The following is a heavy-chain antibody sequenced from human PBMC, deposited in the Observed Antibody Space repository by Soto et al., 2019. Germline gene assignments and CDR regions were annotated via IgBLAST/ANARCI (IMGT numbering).Heavy chain of an antibody. J-gene: IGHJ6*04. V-gene: IGHV4-59*02. CDR2: MHYTGFS. D-gene: IGHD4-17*01. Sequence: SETLSLTCSFSGDSVTSHYLTWIRQSPEKGLEWIGYMHYTGFSHYNPSLKSRLTISVDRSKNQFTLQLTSVTVEDTAVYYCARDDYGGDREYYGLDVWCKGTTVTVAS. CDR3: ARDDYGGDREYYGLDV. CDR1: GDSVTSHY.